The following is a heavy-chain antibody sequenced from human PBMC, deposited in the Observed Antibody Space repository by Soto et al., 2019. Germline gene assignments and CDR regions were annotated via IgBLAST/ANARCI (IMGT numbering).Heavy chain of an antibody. CDR2: IDPKNGGT. V-gene: IGHV1-46*01. CDR1: GYTFTAYW. J-gene: IGHJ5*02. CDR3: VRDRPHAWFDP. Sequence: QVQLVQSGAEVKEPGASVKVSCKASGYTFTAYWIHWVRQAPGQGPEWVARIDPKNGGTKYARVLEGRITVTSQTSTSTVYMEISSLTSDDTAFYYCVRDRPHAWFDPWGQGTLVTVSS.